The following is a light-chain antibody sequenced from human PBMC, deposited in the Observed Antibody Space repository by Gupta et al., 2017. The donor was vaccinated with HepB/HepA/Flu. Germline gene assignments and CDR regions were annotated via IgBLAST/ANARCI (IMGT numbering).Light chain of an antibody. CDR3: QQYNSYPWT. CDR1: QSISNC. Sequence: DIQMTQSHSTLSASVGDRVTITCRASQSISNCLAWYQQKPGKAPKLLIYKASSLESGVPSKFSGSGSGTEFTLTISSLQPDDFATYYCQQYNSYPWTFGQGTKVEIK. CDR2: KAS. J-gene: IGKJ1*01. V-gene: IGKV1-5*03.